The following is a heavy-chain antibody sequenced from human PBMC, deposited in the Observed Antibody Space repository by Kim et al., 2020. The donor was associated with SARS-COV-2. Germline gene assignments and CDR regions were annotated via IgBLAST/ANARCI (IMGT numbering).Heavy chain of an antibody. D-gene: IGHD5-12*01. CDR3: ARGGNSYTGYPLDY. V-gene: IGHV3-23*01. J-gene: IGHJ4*02. Sequence: ASVMGRFTISKDKSKKSLYLQRNSLRAEDTSVYYCARGGNSYTGYPLDYWGQGTLVTVSS.